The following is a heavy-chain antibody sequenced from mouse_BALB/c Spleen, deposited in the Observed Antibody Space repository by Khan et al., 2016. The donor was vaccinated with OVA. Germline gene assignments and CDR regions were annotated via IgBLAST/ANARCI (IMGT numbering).Heavy chain of an antibody. CDR1: GFNIKDYY. D-gene: IGHD1-1*01. CDR3: ARSGYFAWFTY. V-gene: IGHV14-1*02. J-gene: IGHJ3*01. Sequence: VRLQQSGAELVRPGALVKLSCKPSGFNIKDYYIHWVKQRPEQDLEWIGWIDPENGDPIYDPRFQGKAIITADTSSNTAYLQLSSLASEDTAVYYCARSGYFAWFTYWGQGTLVTVSA. CDR2: IDPENGDP.